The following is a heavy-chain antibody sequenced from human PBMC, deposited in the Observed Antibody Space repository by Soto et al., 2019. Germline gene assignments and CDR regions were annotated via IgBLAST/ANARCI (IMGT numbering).Heavy chain of an antibody. Sequence: SGPTLGNPTQTLTLTCTFSGFSLSTSGVGVGWIRQPPRKALEWLALIYWDDDKRYSPSLKSRLTITKDTSKNQVVLTMTNMDPVDTATYNCAPRRIEITTTKLRTVWFEPW. V-gene: IGHV2-5*02. CDR1: GFSLSTSGVG. J-gene: IGHJ5*02. CDR3: APRRIEITTTKLRTVWFEP. CDR2: IYWDDDK. D-gene: IGHD1-7*01.